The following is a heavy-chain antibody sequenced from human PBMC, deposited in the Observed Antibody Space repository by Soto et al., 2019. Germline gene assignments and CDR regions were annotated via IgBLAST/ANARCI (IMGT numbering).Heavy chain of an antibody. J-gene: IGHJ3*02. D-gene: IGHD1-26*01. CDR3: ARDGYSGRSDGFDI. CDR1: GFTFGAYT. Sequence: QVQLVESGGGVVQPGRSLRLSCAASGFTFGAYTMHWVRQPPGKGLEWGAVISYDGNNEHYTDPVKGRFTVSRDNSKSTLYLQMNSLKSEDTAVYYCARDGYSGRSDGFDIWGQGTTVTVSS. V-gene: IGHV3-30-3*01. CDR2: ISYDGNNE.